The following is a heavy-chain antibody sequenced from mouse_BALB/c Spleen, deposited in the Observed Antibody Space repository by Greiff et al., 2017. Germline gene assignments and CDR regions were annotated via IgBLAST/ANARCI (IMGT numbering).Heavy chain of an antibody. J-gene: IGHJ2*01. CDR2: INPSTGYT. V-gene: IGHV1-7*01. CDR3: ARGGLYYGYDGGLFDY. D-gene: IGHD2-2*01. CDR1: GYTFTSYW. Sequence: VQLQQSGAELAKPGASVKMSCKASGYTFTSYWMHWVKQRPGQGLEWIGYINPSTGYTEYNQKFKDKATLTADKSSSTAYMQLSSLTSEDSAVYYCARGGLYYGYDGGLFDYWGQGTTLTVSS.